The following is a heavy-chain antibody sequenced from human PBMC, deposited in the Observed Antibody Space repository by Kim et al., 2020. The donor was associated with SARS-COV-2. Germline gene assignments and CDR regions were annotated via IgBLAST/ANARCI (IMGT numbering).Heavy chain of an antibody. CDR3: ARDVLLWFGESYHFDY. J-gene: IGHJ4*02. CDR1: GFTFSSYS. CDR2: ISSSSSYI. D-gene: IGHD3-10*01. Sequence: GGSLRLSCAASGFTFSSYSMNWVRQAPGKGLEWVSSISSSSSYIYYADSVKGRFTISRDNAKNSLYLQMNSLRAEDTAVYYCARDVLLWFGESYHFDYWGQGTLVTVSS. V-gene: IGHV3-21*01.